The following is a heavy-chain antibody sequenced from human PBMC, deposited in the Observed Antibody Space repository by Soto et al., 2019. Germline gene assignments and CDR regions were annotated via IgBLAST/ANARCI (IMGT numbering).Heavy chain of an antibody. D-gene: IGHD3-22*01. CDR1: GFTFSSDW. V-gene: IGHV3-7*01. CDR2: IKQDGREK. J-gene: IGHJ4*02. CDR3: ARSITMIVAVGFAH. Sequence: EVQLVESGGGLVQPGGSLRLSCAASGFTFSSDWMSWFRQAPGKGLEWVANIKQDGREKYYVGSVKGRFTISRANAKNSLSLQMNCLRAEATAVYDCARSITMIVAVGFAHWCQGTLITVSS.